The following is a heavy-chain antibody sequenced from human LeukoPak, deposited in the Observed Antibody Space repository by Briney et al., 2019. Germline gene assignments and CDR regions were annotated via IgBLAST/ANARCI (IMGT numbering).Heavy chain of an antibody. CDR2: ISSSSSYI. D-gene: IGHD3-10*01. V-gene: IGHV3-21*01. J-gene: IGHJ5*02. CDR1: GFTFSRYA. CDR3: ARGRTYYYGSGSYLVDP. Sequence: GGSLRLSCAASGFTFSRYAMHWVRQAPGKGLGWVSSISSSSSYIYYADSVKGRFTISRDNAKNSLYLQMNSLRAEDTAVYYCARGRTYYYGSGSYLVDPWGQGTLVTVSS.